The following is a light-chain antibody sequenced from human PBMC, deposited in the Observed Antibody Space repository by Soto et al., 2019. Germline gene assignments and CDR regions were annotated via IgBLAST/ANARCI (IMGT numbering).Light chain of an antibody. CDR1: QSISSK. CDR2: DTS. J-gene: IGKJ5*01. Sequence: LSVYLGGQPILNSRASQSISSKLAWYRQRPGQAPRLVIYDTSTRATGVPARFSVCLTRKEFSVTVRRLQSEGFGVFHCHEDTGWVSISFTQGTRLEIK. V-gene: IGKV3-15*01. CDR3: HEDTGWVSIS.